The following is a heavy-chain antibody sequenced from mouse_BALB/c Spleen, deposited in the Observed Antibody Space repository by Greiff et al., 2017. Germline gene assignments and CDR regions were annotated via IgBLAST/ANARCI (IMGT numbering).Heavy chain of an antibody. CDR2: IYPGNSDT. CDR1: GYSFTSYW. J-gene: IGHJ3*01. Sequence: EVQLQQSGTVLARPGASVKMSCKASGYSFTSYWMHWVKQRPGQGLEWIGAIYPGNSDTSYNQKFKGKAKLTAVTSASTAYMELSSLTNEDSAVYYCTRPGYGNYVFAWFAYWGQGTLVTVSA. D-gene: IGHD2-10*02. V-gene: IGHV1-5*01. CDR3: TRPGYGNYVFAWFAY.